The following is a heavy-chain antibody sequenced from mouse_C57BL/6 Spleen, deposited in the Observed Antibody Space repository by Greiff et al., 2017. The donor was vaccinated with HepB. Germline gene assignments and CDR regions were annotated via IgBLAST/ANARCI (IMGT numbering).Heavy chain of an antibody. D-gene: IGHD2-4*01. CDR3: ARERGYYDYDEGFAY. J-gene: IGHJ3*01. V-gene: IGHV1-82*01. CDR1: GYAFSSSW. CDR2: IYPGDGDT. Sequence: QVQLQQSGPELVKPGASVKISCKASGYAFSSSWMNWVKQRPGKGLEWIGRIYPGDGDTNYNGKFKGKATLTADKSSSTAYMQLSSLTSEDSAVYFCARERGYYDYDEGFAYWGQGTLVTVSA.